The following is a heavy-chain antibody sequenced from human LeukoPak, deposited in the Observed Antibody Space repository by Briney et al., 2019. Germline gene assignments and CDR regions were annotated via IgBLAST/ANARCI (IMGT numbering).Heavy chain of an antibody. V-gene: IGHV3-11*04. D-gene: IGHD6-19*01. J-gene: IGHJ4*02. CDR2: ISSSGGTI. Sequence: MTGGSLRLSCAASGFTFSDYYMSWIRQAPGKGLEWVSYISSSGGTIYYADSVKGRFTISRDNAKNSLYLQMNSLRAEDTAVYYCARDKYSSGWSRPPDDYWGQGTLVTVSS. CDR3: ARDKYSSGWSRPPDDY. CDR1: GFTFSDYY.